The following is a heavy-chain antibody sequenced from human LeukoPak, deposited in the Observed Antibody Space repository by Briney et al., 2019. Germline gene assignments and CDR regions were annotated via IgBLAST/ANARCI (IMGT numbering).Heavy chain of an antibody. CDR3: ARARASGRSGFDY. CDR1: GLTVSSYS. D-gene: IGHD2-15*01. CDR2: ISSSSSTI. J-gene: IGHJ4*02. V-gene: IGHV3-48*02. Sequence: GGSLRLSCVASGLTVSSYSMNWVRQAPGKGLEWVSYISSSSSTIYYADSVKGRFTISRDNAKNSLDLQVNSLRDEDTAVYYCARARASGRSGFDYWGQGTLVTVSS.